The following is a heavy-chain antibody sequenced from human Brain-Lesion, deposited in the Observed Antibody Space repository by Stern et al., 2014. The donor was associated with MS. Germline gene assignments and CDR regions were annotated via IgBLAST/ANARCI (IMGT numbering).Heavy chain of an antibody. V-gene: IGHV3-11*01. J-gene: IGHJ6*02. Sequence: QVQLGQSGGGLVKPGGSLRLSCAASGFIFSDYYMSWIRQAPGKGLEWVSYIGRSGDSINYADSVKGRFTISRDNAKNSLYLQMNSLRAEDTAVYYCARGPRRYYGSESPNTYYYGMDVWGQGTTVTVSS. CDR2: IGRSGDSI. CDR3: ARGPRRYYGSESPNTYYYGMDV. CDR1: GFIFSDYY. D-gene: IGHD3-10*01.